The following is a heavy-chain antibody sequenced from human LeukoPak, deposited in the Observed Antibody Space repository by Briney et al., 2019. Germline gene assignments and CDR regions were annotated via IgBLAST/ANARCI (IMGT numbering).Heavy chain of an antibody. CDR2: ISWISGSI. D-gene: IGHD6-13*01. V-gene: IGHV3-9*03. CDR3: AKGEAAAVHGTFDY. J-gene: IGHJ4*02. CDR1: GFTFDVYA. Sequence: GGSLRLSCAASGFTFDVYAMHWVRQAPGKGLEWVSGISWISGSIGYADSVKGRFTISRDNAENSLYLQMNSLRAEDMALYYCAKGEAAAVHGTFDYWGQGTLVTVSS.